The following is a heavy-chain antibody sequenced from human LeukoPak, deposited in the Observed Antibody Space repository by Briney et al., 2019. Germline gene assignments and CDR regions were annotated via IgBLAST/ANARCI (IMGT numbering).Heavy chain of an antibody. J-gene: IGHJ4*02. CDR2: ISPIFGIA. D-gene: IGHD6-6*01. V-gene: IGHV1-69*05. CDR3: AKTGVEYASSSGVLDS. CDR1: GGTFRSSA. Sequence: SVKVSCKASGGTFRSSAITWVRQAPGQRFEWLGQISPIFGIADYAQKFQGRLTIPTDESTSTAYLEPSGLRSEATALYYCAKTGVEYASSSGVLDSWGQGTLVTVSS.